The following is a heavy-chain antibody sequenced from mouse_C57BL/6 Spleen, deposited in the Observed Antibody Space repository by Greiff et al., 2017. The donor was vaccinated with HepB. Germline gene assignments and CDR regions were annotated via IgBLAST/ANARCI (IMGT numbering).Heavy chain of an antibody. D-gene: IGHD2-5*01. J-gene: IGHJ3*01. Sequence: QVHVKQPGAELVKPGASVKLSCKASGYTFTSYWMQWVKQRPGQGLEWIGEIDPSDSYTNYNQKFKGKATLTVDTSSSTAYMQLSSLTSEDSAVYYCARWDYSNSAWFAYWGQGTLVTVSA. V-gene: IGHV1-50*01. CDR2: IDPSDSYT. CDR1: GYTFTSYW. CDR3: ARWDYSNSAWFAY.